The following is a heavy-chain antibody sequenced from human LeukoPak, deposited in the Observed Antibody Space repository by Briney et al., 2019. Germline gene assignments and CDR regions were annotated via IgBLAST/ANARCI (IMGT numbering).Heavy chain of an antibody. V-gene: IGHV4-59*01. D-gene: IGHD3-3*01. CDR3: ARGFSRKDYYYHMDI. J-gene: IGHJ6*03. Sequence: TSETLSLTCSVSGVSISSAYWSWIRQPPGKGLEWIGYIFYNGSTNYNPSLKSRVTISLDTSKNQFSLKLNSVTAADTAVYYCARGFSRKDYYYHMDIWGKGTTVTISS. CDR2: IFYNGST. CDR1: GVSISSAY.